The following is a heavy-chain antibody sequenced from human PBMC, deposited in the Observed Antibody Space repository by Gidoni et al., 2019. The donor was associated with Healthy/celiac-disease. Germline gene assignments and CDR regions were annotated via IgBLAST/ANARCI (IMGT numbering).Heavy chain of an antibody. CDR1: GFTFRGYA. CDR3: ATDPSRGSTALSISNN. V-gene: IGHV3-23*01. D-gene: IGHD3-3*02. Sequence: EVQLLGSGGGLVQPVGSLRLSCAASGFTFRGYALSWVSQAPGKGRELVSAISGSGGSTSYAASVKGRFTISRDNSKNTLSLQMNSLRAEDTAVYYCATDPSRGSTALSISNNWGQGTLVTVSS. J-gene: IGHJ4*02. CDR2: ISGSGGST.